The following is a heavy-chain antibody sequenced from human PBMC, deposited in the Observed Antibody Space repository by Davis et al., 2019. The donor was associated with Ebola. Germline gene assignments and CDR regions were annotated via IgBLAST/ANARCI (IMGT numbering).Heavy chain of an antibody. J-gene: IGHJ6*04. D-gene: IGHD6-13*01. Sequence: GSLRLSCAASGFTFSSYSMNWVRQAPGKGLEWVSSISSSSSYIYYADSVKGRFTISRDNAKNSLYLQMNSLRAEDTAVYYCARDLVVLIAAAGTGYYYGMDVWGKGTTVTVSS. CDR3: ARDLVVLIAAAGTGYYYGMDV. CDR1: GFTFSSYS. V-gene: IGHV3-21*01. CDR2: ISSSSSYI.